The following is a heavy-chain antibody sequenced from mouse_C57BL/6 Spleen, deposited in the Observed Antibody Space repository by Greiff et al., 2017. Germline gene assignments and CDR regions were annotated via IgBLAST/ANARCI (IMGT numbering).Heavy chain of an antibody. V-gene: IGHV1-82*01. CDR1: GYAFSSSW. D-gene: IGHD3-2*02. Sequence: VQLQQSGPELVKPGASVKISCKASGYAFSSSWMNWVKQRPGKGLEWIGRIYPGDGDTNYNGKFKGKATLTADKSSSTAYMQLSSLTSEDSAVCFCARGSSGPFDYWGQGTTLTVSS. CDR3: ARGSSGPFDY. J-gene: IGHJ2*01. CDR2: IYPGDGDT.